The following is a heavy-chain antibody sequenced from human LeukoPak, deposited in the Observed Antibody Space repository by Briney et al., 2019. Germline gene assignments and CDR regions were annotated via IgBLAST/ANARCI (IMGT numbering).Heavy chain of an antibody. V-gene: IGHV4-59*01. Sequence: SETLSLTCTVSGGSFSSYYWTWFGQPPGTGLKWLGYIAYSGSTNYNPSLKSRVTMPVDTSKNQFSLKLSSVTAADMAIYYCARQVGIIETTDYFDYWGQGTLVTVSS. J-gene: IGHJ4*02. D-gene: IGHD1-20*01. CDR1: GGSFSSYY. CDR2: IAYSGST. CDR3: ARQVGIIETTDYFDY.